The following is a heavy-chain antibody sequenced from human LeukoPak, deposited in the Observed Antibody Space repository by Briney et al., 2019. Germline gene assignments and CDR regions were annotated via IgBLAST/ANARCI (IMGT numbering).Heavy chain of an antibody. CDR3: ARELAAAYFDY. Sequence: GASVKVSCKASGYTFTGYYMHWVRQAPGQGLEWMGRINPNSGGTNYAQKFQGRVTMIRDTSISTAYMELSRLRSDNTAVYCCARELAAAYFDYWGQGTLVTVSS. CDR2: INPNSGGT. D-gene: IGHD6-13*01. J-gene: IGHJ4*02. CDR1: GYTFTGYY. V-gene: IGHV1-2*06.